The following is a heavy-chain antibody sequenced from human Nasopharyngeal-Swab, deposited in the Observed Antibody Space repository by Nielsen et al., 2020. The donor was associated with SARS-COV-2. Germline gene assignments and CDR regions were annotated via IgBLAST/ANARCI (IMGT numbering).Heavy chain of an antibody. CDR2: IYYSGST. Sequence: GSLRLSCTVSGGSISSSSYYWVWIRQPPGKGLEWIGSIYYSGSTYYNPSLKSRVTISVDTSKNQFSLKLSSVTAADTAVYYCARGTRTYYYGSGSYYRRADGMDVWGQGTTVTVSS. V-gene: IGHV4-39*01. CDR3: ARGTRTYYYGSGSYYRRADGMDV. J-gene: IGHJ6*02. D-gene: IGHD3-10*01. CDR1: GGSISSSSYY.